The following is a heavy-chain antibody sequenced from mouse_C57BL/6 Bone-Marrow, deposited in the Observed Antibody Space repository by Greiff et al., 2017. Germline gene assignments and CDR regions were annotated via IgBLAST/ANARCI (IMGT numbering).Heavy chain of an antibody. V-gene: IGHV1-81*01. CDR3: ARPAYYYGSSYWYFDV. D-gene: IGHD1-1*01. CDR2: IYPRSGNT. CDR1: GYTFTSYG. J-gene: IGHJ1*03. Sequence: QVHVKQSGAELARPGASVKLSCKASGYTFTSYGISWVKQRTGQGLEWIGEIYPRSGNTYYNEKFKGKATLTADKSSSTAYMELRSLTSEDSAVYFCARPAYYYGSSYWYFDVWGTGTTVTVSS.